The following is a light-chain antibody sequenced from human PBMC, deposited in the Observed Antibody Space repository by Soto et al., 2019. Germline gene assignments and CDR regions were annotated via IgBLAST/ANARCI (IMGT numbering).Light chain of an antibody. CDR3: SSYTIRSTLV. CDR2: EVS. Sequence: QSVLTQPASVSGSPGQSIASSCTGSSGDVGGYNYVSWYQQHPGKAPKLMIYEVSNRPSGVSNRFSGSKSGYTASLTISGLQAEDEADYYCSSYTIRSTLVFXTGTKVTVL. CDR1: SGDVGGYNY. J-gene: IGLJ1*01. V-gene: IGLV2-14*01.